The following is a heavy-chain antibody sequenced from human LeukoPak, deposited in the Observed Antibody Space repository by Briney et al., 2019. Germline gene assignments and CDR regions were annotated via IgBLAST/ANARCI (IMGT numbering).Heavy chain of an antibody. CDR3: ARHLDYYGSGSYLGL. V-gene: IGHV4-39*01. CDR1: GGSISGSSHY. D-gene: IGHD3-10*01. Sequence: SETLSLTCVVSGGSISGSSHYWGWVRQPPGKGPEWIGSIHYSGITYYSPYLKSPVTISVDTSKNQFSLKLTSVTAADTAVYYCARHLDYYGSGSYLGLWGQGTQVTVSS. J-gene: IGHJ4*02. CDR2: IHYSGIT.